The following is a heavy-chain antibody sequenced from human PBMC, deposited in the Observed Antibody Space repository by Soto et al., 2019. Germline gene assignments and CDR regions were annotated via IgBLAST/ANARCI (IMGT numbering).Heavy chain of an antibody. CDR3: AKESGGAITMKDEDYYYGMDV. Sequence: QVQLVESGGGVVQPGRSLRLSCAASGFTFSSYGMHWVRQAPGKGLEWVAVISYDGSNKYYADSVKGRFTISRDNSKNTLYLQMNSLRAEDTAVYYCAKESGGAITMKDEDYYYGMDVWGQGTTVTVSS. D-gene: IGHD3-22*01. CDR2: ISYDGSNK. CDR1: GFTFSSYG. J-gene: IGHJ6*02. V-gene: IGHV3-30*18.